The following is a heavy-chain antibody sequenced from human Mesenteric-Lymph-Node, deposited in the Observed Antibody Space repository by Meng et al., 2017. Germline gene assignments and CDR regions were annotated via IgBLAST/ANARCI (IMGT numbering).Heavy chain of an antibody. V-gene: IGHV4-30-4*01. CDR2: IYYSGST. Sequence: QLQGSGPGLVPPYQTLSLTCTVSGGSISSGDYYWSWIRQPPGKGLEWIGYIYYSGSTYSNASLKSRVTISIDRSKNQFSLKLSSVTAADTAVYYCARADKVRFDYWGQGTLVTVSS. CDR3: ARADKVRFDY. CDR1: GGSISSGDYY. J-gene: IGHJ4*02.